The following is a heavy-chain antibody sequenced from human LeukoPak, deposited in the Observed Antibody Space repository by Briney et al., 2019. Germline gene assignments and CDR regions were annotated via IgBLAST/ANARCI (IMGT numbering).Heavy chain of an antibody. V-gene: IGHV3-48*03. CDR2: ISSSGSTI. Sequence: GGSLRFSCAASGFTFSSYEMNWVRQAPGKGLEWVSYISSSGSTIYYADSVKGRFTISRDNAKNTLYLQMNSLRAEDTAVYYCARDSSGYKWAFDYWGQGTLVTVSS. CDR1: GFTFSSYE. J-gene: IGHJ4*02. D-gene: IGHD3-3*01. CDR3: ARDSSGYKWAFDY.